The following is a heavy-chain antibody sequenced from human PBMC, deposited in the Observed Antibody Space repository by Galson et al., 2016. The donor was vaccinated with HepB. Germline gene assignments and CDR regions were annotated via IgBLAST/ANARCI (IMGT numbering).Heavy chain of an antibody. CDR2: ISFDGSKK. D-gene: IGHD6-13*01. CDR3: ARAVTSAGTDLQH. Sequence: SLRLSCAASGFTFSSYAMSWARQAPGKGLEWVAVISFDGSKKYYADSVKGRFTISRDNSKNTVYLQMISLRTEDTAVYFCARAVTSAGTDLQHWGQGTLVTVSS. J-gene: IGHJ1*01. CDR1: GFTFSSYA. V-gene: IGHV3-30-3*01.